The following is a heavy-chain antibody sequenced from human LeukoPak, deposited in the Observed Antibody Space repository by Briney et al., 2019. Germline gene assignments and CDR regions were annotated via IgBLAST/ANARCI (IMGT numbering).Heavy chain of an antibody. V-gene: IGHV3-33*01. CDR1: GFTFNSYG. CDR3: ARGRRSTGDTSWYFDS. Sequence: PGGSLRLSCAASGFTFNSYGMHWVRQAPGNGLERVAAIWYDGGNKYYADSVKGRFAISRDNSKNTLDLQMNSLRAEDTAEYYCARGRRSTGDTSWYFDSWGQGTLVTVSS. CDR2: IWYDGGNK. J-gene: IGHJ4*02. D-gene: IGHD1-26*01.